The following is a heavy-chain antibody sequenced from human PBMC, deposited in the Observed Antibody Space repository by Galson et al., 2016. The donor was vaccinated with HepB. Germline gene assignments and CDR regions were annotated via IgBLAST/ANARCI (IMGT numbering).Heavy chain of an antibody. V-gene: IGHV3-15*07. CDR1: GFSFTNTW. J-gene: IGHJ4*02. D-gene: IGHD3-22*01. Sequence: SLRLSCAASGFSFTNTWMNWVGQAPGKGLEWVGRIKSRSDGGAIEYAAPVKGRFTIARDDSKNTLYLQMNSLKTEDTALYYCTTDLGAPRRSSGSSGYYYGPRGYWGQGTLVTVSS. CDR3: TTDLGAPRRSSGSSGYYYGPRGY. CDR2: IKSRSDGGAI.